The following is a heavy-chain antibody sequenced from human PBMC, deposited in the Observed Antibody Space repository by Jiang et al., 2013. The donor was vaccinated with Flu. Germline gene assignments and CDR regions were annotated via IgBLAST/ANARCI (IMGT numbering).Heavy chain of an antibody. Sequence: GAEVKKPGASVKVSCKASGYTFTSYGISWVRQAPGQGLEWMGWISAYNGNTNYAQKLQGRVTMTTDTSTSTAYMELRSLRSDDTAVYYCARDRYYDILTGYYGNWFDPWGQGTLGHRLL. V-gene: IGHV1-18*01. CDR3: ARDRYYDILTGYYGNWFDP. D-gene: IGHD3-9*01. J-gene: IGHJ5*02. CDR2: ISAYNGNT. CDR1: GYTFTSYG.